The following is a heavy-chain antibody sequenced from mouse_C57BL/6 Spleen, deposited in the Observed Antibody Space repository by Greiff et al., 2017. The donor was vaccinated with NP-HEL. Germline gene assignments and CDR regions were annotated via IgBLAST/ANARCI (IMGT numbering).Heavy chain of an antibody. J-gene: IGHJ3*01. Sequence: VQLQQPGAELVMPGASVKLSCKASGYTFTSYWMHWVKQRPGQGLEWIGEIDPSDSYTNYNQKLKGKSTLTVDKSSSTAYMQLSSLTSEDSAVYYCARYYYGSSLWFAYWGQGTLVTVSA. V-gene: IGHV1-69*01. D-gene: IGHD1-1*01. CDR1: GYTFTSYW. CDR2: IDPSDSYT. CDR3: ARYYYGSSLWFAY.